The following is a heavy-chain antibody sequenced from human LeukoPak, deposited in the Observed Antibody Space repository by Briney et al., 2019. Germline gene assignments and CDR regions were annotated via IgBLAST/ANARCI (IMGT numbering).Heavy chain of an antibody. J-gene: IGHJ3*02. V-gene: IGHV5-51*01. CDR1: GFTFSNAW. CDR2: IYLGDSEN. CDR3: ARQGTTRRSGHDAFDI. D-gene: IGHD1/OR15-1a*01. Sequence: PGGSLRLSCAASGFTFSNAWMSWVRQMPGKGLEWMGIIYLGDSENRYSPSFQGQVTISADKSISTAYLQWSSLKASDTATYYCARQGTTRRSGHDAFDIWGQGTMVTVSS.